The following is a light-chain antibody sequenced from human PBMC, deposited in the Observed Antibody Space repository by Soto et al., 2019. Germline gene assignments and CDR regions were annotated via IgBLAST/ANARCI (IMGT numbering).Light chain of an antibody. CDR1: QSLLNSNGNNY. CDR2: LGS. CDR3: MQARRNPWT. V-gene: IGKV2-28*01. Sequence: DIVMTQFPLSLPVTPGEPASISCTSSQSLLNSNGNNYLDWYLQKPGQSPQLLIHLGSKRASGGPVRFSASGSGTSFTLKISRVEAEDVGVYYCMQARRNPWTFGQGPKVEIK. J-gene: IGKJ1*01.